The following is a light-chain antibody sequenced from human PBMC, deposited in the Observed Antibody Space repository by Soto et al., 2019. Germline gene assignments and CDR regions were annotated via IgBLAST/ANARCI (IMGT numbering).Light chain of an antibody. J-gene: IGKJ1*01. CDR2: GAS. CDR3: QQYLITPWT. Sequence: EIVLTQSPGTLSLSPGEGATLSCRASQSVSSSCLAWYQQKPGQAPRLLMYGASTRATGIPDRFTGSGSGTDFTLTIGRLEPEDFAVYYCQQYLITPWTFGQGTKVEIK. V-gene: IGKV3-20*01. CDR1: QSVSSSC.